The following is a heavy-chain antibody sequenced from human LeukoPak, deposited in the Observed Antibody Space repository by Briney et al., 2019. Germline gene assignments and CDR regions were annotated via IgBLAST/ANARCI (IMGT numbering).Heavy chain of an antibody. D-gene: IGHD2-15*01. CDR1: GGTFSSYA. CDR3: ARGGGYCSGGSCRRNLKNEYFQH. Sequence: SVKVSCKASGGTFSSYAISWVRQAPGQGLEWMGGIIPIFGTANYAQKFQGRVTITTDESTSTAYMELSSLRSEDTAVYYCARGGGYCSGGSCRRNLKNEYFQHWGQGTLVTVSS. CDR2: IIPIFGTA. V-gene: IGHV1-69*05. J-gene: IGHJ1*01.